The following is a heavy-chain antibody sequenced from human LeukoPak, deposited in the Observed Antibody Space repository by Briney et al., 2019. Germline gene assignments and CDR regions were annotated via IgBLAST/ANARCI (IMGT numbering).Heavy chain of an antibody. J-gene: IGHJ4*02. CDR1: GGSISSYY. D-gene: IGHD3-9*01. CDR2: ISYSGST. CDR3: ARGRGVRYFDWSAHYFDY. V-gene: IGHV4-59*08. Sequence: SETLSLTCTVSGGSISSYYWSWIRQPPGKGLEWIGYISYSGSTNFNPSLKSRVNMSVDTSKNQFSLKLSSVTAADTAVYYCARGRGVRYFDWSAHYFDYWGQGTLVTVSS.